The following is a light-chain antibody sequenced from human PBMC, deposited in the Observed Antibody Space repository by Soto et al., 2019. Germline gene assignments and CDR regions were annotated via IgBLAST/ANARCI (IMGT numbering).Light chain of an antibody. Sequence: QMTQSPSTLPASLGSRVTITCRASQSISTYLAWYQQNPGKAPKLLIYKVSSLESGAPSRFSGSGSGTEFTLTSSSLQPDDFATYDCQHYNSYRWTFGQGTKVDIK. J-gene: IGKJ1*01. V-gene: IGKV1-5*03. CDR3: QHYNSYRWT. CDR1: QSISTY. CDR2: KVS.